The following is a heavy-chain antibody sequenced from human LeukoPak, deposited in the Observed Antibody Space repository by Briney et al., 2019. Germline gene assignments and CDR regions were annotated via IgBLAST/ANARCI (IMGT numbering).Heavy chain of an antibody. V-gene: IGHV3-30-3*01. CDR1: GFTFSSYA. D-gene: IGHD6-19*01. J-gene: IGHJ4*02. CDR3: AKDLGSSGWYRRSRGFDY. Sequence: GGSLRLSCAASGFTFSSYAMHWVRQAPGKGLEWVAVISYDGSNKYYADSVKGRFTISRDNSKNTLYLQMNSLRAEDTAVYYCAKDLGSSGWYRRSRGFDYWGQGTLVTVSS. CDR2: ISYDGSNK.